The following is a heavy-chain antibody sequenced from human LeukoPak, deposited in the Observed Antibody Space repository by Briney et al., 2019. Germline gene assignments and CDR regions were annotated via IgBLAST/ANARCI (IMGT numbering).Heavy chain of an antibody. CDR1: GFTFSSYA. D-gene: IGHD6-19*01. J-gene: IGHJ2*01. CDR3: AKDSVAVALWYLDL. Sequence: GGSLRLSCAASGFTFSSYAFNWVRQAPGKGLEWVSGITMSGDSTYYADSVKGRFTISRDNAKNSLYLQMNSLRPEDTALYYCAKDSVAVALWYLDLWGRGTLVTVSS. CDR2: ITMSGDST. V-gene: IGHV3-23*01.